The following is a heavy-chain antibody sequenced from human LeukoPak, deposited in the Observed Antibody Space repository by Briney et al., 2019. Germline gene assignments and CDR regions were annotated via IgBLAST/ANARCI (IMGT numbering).Heavy chain of an antibody. CDR3: AREGAGTTGTDYFDY. V-gene: IGHV3-23*01. J-gene: IGHJ4*02. D-gene: IGHD1-1*01. Sequence: PGGSLRLSCAASGFTFSSYAMSWVRQAPGKGLEWVSAISGSGGSTYYADSVKGRFAISRDNSKNTLYLQMNSLRAEDTAVYYCAREGAGTTGTDYFDYWGQGTLVTVSS. CDR2: ISGSGGST. CDR1: GFTFSSYA.